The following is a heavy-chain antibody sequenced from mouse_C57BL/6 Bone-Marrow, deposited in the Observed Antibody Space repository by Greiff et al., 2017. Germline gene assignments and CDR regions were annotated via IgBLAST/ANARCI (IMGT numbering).Heavy chain of an antibody. Sequence: QVQLQQPGAELVRPGSSVKLSCKASGYTFTSYWMDWVKQRPGQGLEWIGNIYPSDSETHYNQKFKDKATLTVDKSSSTAYMQLSSLTAEDSAVYYGARGGSPYYFDYWGQGTTLTVSA. CDR1: GYTFTSYW. D-gene: IGHD1-1*01. CDR2: IYPSDSET. CDR3: ARGGSPYYFDY. V-gene: IGHV1-61*01. J-gene: IGHJ2*01.